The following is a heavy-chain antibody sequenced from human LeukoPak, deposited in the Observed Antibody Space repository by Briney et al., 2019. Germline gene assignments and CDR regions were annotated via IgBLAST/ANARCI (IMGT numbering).Heavy chain of an antibody. Sequence: PSETLSLTCTVSGGSISSSNYYWGWIRQPPGKGLEWIGSIYYSGSTYYTPSLKSRVTISVDTSKNQFSLKLSSVTAADTAVYYCASLYGSGSYYSSDYWGQGTLVTVSS. D-gene: IGHD3-10*01. V-gene: IGHV4-39*07. J-gene: IGHJ4*02. CDR3: ASLYGSGSYYSSDY. CDR2: IYYSGST. CDR1: GGSISSSNYY.